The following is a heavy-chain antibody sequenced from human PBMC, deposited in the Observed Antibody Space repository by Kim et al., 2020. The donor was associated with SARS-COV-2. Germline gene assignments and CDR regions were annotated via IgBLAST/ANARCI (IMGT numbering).Heavy chain of an antibody. CDR1: GYTLTELS. CDR2: FDPEDGET. J-gene: IGHJ3*02. CDR3: ATDRPIVVVPDAIQSGDAFDI. Sequence: ASVKVSCKVSGYTLTELSMHWVRQAPGKGLEWMGGFDPEDGETIYAQKFQGRVTMTEDTSTDTAYMELSSLRSEDTAVYYCATDRPIVVVPDAIQSGDAFDIWGQGTIVTVSS. V-gene: IGHV1-24*01. D-gene: IGHD2-2*01.